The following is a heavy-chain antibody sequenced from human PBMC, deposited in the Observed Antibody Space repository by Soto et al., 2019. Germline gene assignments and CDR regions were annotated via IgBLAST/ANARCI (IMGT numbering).Heavy chain of an antibody. CDR3: ARDWWEEPAGKETVSQFDY. D-gene: IGHD6-13*01. CDR2: IWSDGTKK. J-gene: IGHJ4*02. Sequence: QVHLVESGGGVVQPGRSLTLSCTASGFAFSNYGIHCVRQAPGRGLEWVAVIWSDGTKKFYAGSVRGRFTISRDNSKNTIYLQMNSLRAEDTAVYYCARDWWEEPAGKETVSQFDYWGQGTLVTVSS. V-gene: IGHV3-33*01. CDR1: GFAFSNYG.